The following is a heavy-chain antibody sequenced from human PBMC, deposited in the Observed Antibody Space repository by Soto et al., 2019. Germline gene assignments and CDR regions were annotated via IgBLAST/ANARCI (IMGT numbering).Heavy chain of an antibody. Sequence: QVQLEQSGAEVKKPGSSVKVSCKASGGTFRNSAISWVRQAPGQGLEWMGGIMPIFRTPDYAQKFQGRVTXTXDXXTSTAYREVSGLRSDDTAVYYCARDNDRPQLGGNYYYILDVWGHGTTVTVSS. CDR1: GGTFRNSA. CDR2: IMPIFRTP. CDR3: ARDNDRPQLGGNYYYILDV. V-gene: IGHV1-69*05. D-gene: IGHD1-1*01. J-gene: IGHJ6*02.